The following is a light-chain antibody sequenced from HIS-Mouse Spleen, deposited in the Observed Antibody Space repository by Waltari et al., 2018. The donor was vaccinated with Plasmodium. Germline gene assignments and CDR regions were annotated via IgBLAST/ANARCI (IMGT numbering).Light chain of an antibody. CDR1: QSISSR. J-gene: IGKJ1*01. CDR3: QQYNSYSWT. V-gene: IGKV1-5*03. CDR2: KAS. Sequence: DIQMTQSPSTLSASVGDRVTITCRASQSISSRLAWCQQKPGKAPKLLIYKASSLESGVPSRFSGSGSGTEFTLTISSLQPDDFATYYCQQYNSYSWTFGQGTKVEIK.